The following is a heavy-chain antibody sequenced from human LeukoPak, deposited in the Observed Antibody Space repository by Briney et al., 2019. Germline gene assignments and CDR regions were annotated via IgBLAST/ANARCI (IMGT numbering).Heavy chain of an antibody. D-gene: IGHD3-10*01. J-gene: IGHJ6*02. CDR2: IYYSGST. CDR1: GGSISSYY. Sequence: SETLSLTCNVSGGSISSYYWSWIRQPPGKGLEWIGYIYYSGSTDYNPSLKSRVTISVDTSKNQFSLKLSSVTAADTAVYYCARHRIGYGSGTYYYGMDVWGQGTTVTVSS. V-gene: IGHV4-59*08. CDR3: ARHRIGYGSGTYYYGMDV.